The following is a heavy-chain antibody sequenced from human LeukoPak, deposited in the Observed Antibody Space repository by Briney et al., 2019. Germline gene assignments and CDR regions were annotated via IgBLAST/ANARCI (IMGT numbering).Heavy chain of an antibody. CDR2: ISSSSSYI. V-gene: IGHV3-21*01. J-gene: IGHJ4*02. Sequence: PGGPLRLSCAASGFTFSSYSMNWVRQAPGKGLVWVSCISSSSSYIYYADSVKGRFTISRDNSKNTLYLQMNSLRAEDTAVYYCASCRGSCYSGQYYFHYWGQGTLVTVSS. CDR1: GFTFSSYS. D-gene: IGHD2-15*01. CDR3: ASCRGSCYSGQYYFHY.